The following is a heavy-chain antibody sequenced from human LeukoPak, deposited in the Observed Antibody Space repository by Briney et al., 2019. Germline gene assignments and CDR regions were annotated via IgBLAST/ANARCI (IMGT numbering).Heavy chain of an antibody. Sequence: GGSLRLSCAASGFTFSGYAMSWVRQAPGKGLEWVSAISGSGGSTYYADSVKGRFTISRDNSKNTLYLQMNSLRAEDTAVYYCAKEAMVRGVIITPPPAFDIWGQGTMVTVSS. D-gene: IGHD3-10*01. CDR3: AKEAMVRGVIITPPPAFDI. CDR1: GFTFSGYA. J-gene: IGHJ3*02. V-gene: IGHV3-23*01. CDR2: ISGSGGST.